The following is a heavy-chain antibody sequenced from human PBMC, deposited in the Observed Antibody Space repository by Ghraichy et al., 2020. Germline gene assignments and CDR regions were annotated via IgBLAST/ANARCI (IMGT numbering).Heavy chain of an antibody. D-gene: IGHD2-21*02. CDR2: IIPIFGTA. V-gene: IGHV1-69*13. CDR3: ARDPPYCGGDCYRPNDAFDI. CDR1: GGTFSSYA. J-gene: IGHJ3*02. Sequence: SVKVSCKASGGTFSSYAISWVRQAPGQGLEWMGGIIPIFGTANYAQKFQGRVTITADESTSTAYMELSSLRSEDTAVYYCARDPPYCGGDCYRPNDAFDIWGQGTMVTVSS.